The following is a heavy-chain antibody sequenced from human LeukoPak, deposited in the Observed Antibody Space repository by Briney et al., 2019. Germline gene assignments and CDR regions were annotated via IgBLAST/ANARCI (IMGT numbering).Heavy chain of an antibody. Sequence: SETLSLTCAVYGGSFSGYYWSWIRQPPGKGLEWIGEINHSGSTNYNPSLKSRVTISVDTSKNQFSLKLSSVTAADTAVYYCARALYSGSYYVISNTVAFDIWGQGTMATVSS. J-gene: IGHJ3*02. CDR3: ARALYSGSYYVISNTVAFDI. CDR2: INHSGST. D-gene: IGHD1-26*01. CDR1: GGSFSGYY. V-gene: IGHV4-34*01.